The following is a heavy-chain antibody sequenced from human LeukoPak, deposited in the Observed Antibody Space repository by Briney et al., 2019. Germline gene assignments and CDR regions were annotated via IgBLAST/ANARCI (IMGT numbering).Heavy chain of an antibody. CDR2: IYTSGST. Sequence: SETLSLTCTVSGGSISGFYWSWIRQPAGKGLEWIGRIYTSGSTNYNSSLKSRVTMSVDTSKNQFSLKLNSVIAADTAVYYCAREAGGYRPLDHWGQGTLVTVSS. J-gene: IGHJ4*02. D-gene: IGHD5-12*01. V-gene: IGHV4-4*07. CDR3: AREAGGYRPLDH. CDR1: GGSISGFY.